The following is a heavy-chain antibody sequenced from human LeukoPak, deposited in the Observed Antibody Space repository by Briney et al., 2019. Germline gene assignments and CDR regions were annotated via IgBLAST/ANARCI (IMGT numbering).Heavy chain of an antibody. CDR1: GFTFSSYA. J-gene: IGHJ4*02. V-gene: IGHV3-30-3*01. Sequence: PGRSLRLSCAASGFTFSSYAMHWVRQAPGKGLEWVAVISYDGSNKYYADSVKGRFTISRDNSKNTLYLRMNSLRAEDTAVYYCARDEEEWLFSGNFDYWGQGTLVTVSS. D-gene: IGHD3-3*01. CDR3: ARDEEEWLFSGNFDY. CDR2: ISYDGSNK.